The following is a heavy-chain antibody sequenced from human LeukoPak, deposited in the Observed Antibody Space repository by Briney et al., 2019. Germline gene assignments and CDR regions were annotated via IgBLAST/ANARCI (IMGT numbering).Heavy chain of an antibody. CDR3: ARSRGYSGYEFDY. V-gene: IGHV1-2*02. D-gene: IGHD5-12*01. CDR1: GYTFTGYY. CDR2: INPNSGGT. J-gene: IGHJ4*02. Sequence: ASVKVSCKASGYTFTGYYMHWVRQAPGQGLEWMGWINPNSGGTNYAQKFQGRVTMTRDTSISTAYMELSRLRSDDTAVYYCARSRGYSGYEFDYWGQGTLVTVSS.